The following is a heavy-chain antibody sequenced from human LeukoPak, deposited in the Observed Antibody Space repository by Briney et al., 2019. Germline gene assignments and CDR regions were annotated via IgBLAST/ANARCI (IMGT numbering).Heavy chain of an antibody. CDR1: GGSFSGYY. CDR3: ASSLLGSSGWPESEYFHH. J-gene: IGHJ1*01. V-gene: IGHV4-34*01. D-gene: IGHD6-19*01. CDR2: INHSGST. Sequence: ASETLSLTCAVYGGSFSGYYWSWIRQPPGKGLEWIGEINHSGSTSYNPSLKSRVTISVDTSKNQFSLKLSSVTAADTAVYYCASSLLGSSGWPESEYFHHWGQGTLVIVSS.